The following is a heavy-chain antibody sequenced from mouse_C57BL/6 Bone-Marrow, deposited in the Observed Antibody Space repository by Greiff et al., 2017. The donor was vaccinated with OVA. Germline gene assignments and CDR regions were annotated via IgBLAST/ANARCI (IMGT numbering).Heavy chain of an antibody. Sequence: VQLQQSGAELVKPGASVKLSCKASGYTFTSYWMQWVKQRPGQGLEWIGEIDPSDSCTNYNQKFKGKATLTVDTSSSTAYMQLSSLTSEDSAVXYCAGDRDYCDYWGKGTTLTVSS. CDR1: GYTFTSYW. V-gene: IGHV1-50*01. J-gene: IGHJ2*01. D-gene: IGHD3-3*01. CDR2: IDPSDSCT. CDR3: AGDRDYCDY.